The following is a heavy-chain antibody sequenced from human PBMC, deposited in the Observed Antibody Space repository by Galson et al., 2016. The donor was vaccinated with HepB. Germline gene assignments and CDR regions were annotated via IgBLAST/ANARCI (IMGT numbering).Heavy chain of an antibody. CDR2: TYYSGST. CDR1: GGSISSHDYY. CDR3: ARDSGNCSSTSCFENWFDP. V-gene: IGHV4-31*03. D-gene: IGHD2-2*01. Sequence: TLSLTCTVSGGSISSHDYYWNWIRQHPGKGLEWIGYTYYSGSTYYNPSPGGRVTMSVDTSKNQFSLKLSSVTAADTAVYYCARDSGNCSSTSCFENWFDPWGQGTLVTVSS. J-gene: IGHJ5*02.